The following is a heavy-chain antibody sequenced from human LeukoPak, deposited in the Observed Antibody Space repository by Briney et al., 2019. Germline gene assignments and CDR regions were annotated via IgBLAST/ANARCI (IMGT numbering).Heavy chain of an antibody. Sequence: GGSLRLSCAASGFTFSSYATSWVRQAPGKGLEWVSGLTGSGGNTYYADSVKGRFTISRDNSKNTLSLQMNCLRAEDAAVYYCVKFRGIQHYNYHMDVWGKGTTVTVSS. CDR2: LTGSGGNT. D-gene: IGHD3-10*01. J-gene: IGHJ6*03. V-gene: IGHV3-23*01. CDR1: GFTFSSYA. CDR3: VKFRGIQHYNYHMDV.